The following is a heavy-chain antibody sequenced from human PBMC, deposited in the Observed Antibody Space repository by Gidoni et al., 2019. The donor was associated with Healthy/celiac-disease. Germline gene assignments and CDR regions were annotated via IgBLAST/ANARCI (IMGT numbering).Heavy chain of an antibody. V-gene: IGHV3-21*01. CDR3: ARWIQLWGYFDY. CDR2: ISSSSSYI. CDR1: GFTFSSYS. Sequence: EVQLVESGGGLVKPGGSLRLSCAASGFTFSSYSMNWVRQAPGKGLEWVSSISSSSSYIYYADSVKGRFTISRDNAKNSLYLQMNSLRAEDTAVYYCARWIQLWGYFDYWGQGTLVTVSS. D-gene: IGHD5-18*01. J-gene: IGHJ4*02.